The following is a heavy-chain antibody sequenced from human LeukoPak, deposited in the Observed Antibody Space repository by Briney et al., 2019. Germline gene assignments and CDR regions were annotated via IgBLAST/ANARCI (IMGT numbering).Heavy chain of an antibody. CDR3: AGGGYYRDYYYYGMDV. D-gene: IGHD3-22*01. J-gene: IGHJ6*02. Sequence: SETLSLTCTVSGGSISSYYWSWIRQPPGKGPEWIGYIYYSGSTNYNPSLKSRVTISVDTSKNQFSLKLSSVTAADTAVYYCAGGGYYRDYYYYGMDVWGQGTTVTVSS. CDR2: IYYSGST. CDR1: GGSISSYY. V-gene: IGHV4-59*08.